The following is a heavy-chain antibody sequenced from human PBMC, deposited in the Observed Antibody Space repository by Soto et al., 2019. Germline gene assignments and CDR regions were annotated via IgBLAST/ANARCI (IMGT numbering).Heavy chain of an antibody. J-gene: IGHJ4*02. CDR2: ITGSGGHT. CDR1: GFTFSSYA. Sequence: EVQLLESGGGLVQPGGSLRLSCAASGFTFSSYAMSWVRQAPGKGLEWVSSITGSGGHTYYADSVKGRFTISRDNSKNTLYLQMISLRAEDTAVYYCAKEEYCTTASCXRPPARNHYWGQGTLVTVSS. V-gene: IGHV3-23*01. CDR3: AKEEYCTTASCXRPPARNHY. D-gene: IGHD2-2*01.